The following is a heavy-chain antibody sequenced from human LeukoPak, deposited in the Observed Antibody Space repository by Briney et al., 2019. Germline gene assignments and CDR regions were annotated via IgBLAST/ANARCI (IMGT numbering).Heavy chain of an antibody. CDR1: GGSISSSSYY. CDR3: ARRTYIAVAMTLFDY. Sequence: SETLSLTCTVSGGSISSSSYYWGWIRQPPGKGLEWIGSIYYSGSTYYNPSLKSRVTISVDTSKNQFSLKLSSVTAADTAVYYCARRTYIAVAMTLFDYWGQGTLVTVSS. V-gene: IGHV4-39*01. CDR2: IYYSGST. J-gene: IGHJ4*02. D-gene: IGHD6-19*01.